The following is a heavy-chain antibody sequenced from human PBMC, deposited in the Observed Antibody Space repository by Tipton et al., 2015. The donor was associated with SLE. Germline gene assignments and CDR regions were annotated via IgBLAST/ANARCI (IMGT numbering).Heavy chain of an antibody. CDR1: GFTLSRNW. D-gene: IGHD6-13*01. Sequence: SLRLSCAASGFTLSRNWMHWVRQAPGKGLVWVSRINPDGTTINYADSVRGRFTISRDDAEDTLYLQMNSLRAEDTAVYYCARDQGLASAALTYWGQGTLVTVSS. J-gene: IGHJ4*02. V-gene: IGHV3-74*01. CDR2: INPDGTTI. CDR3: ARDQGLASAALTY.